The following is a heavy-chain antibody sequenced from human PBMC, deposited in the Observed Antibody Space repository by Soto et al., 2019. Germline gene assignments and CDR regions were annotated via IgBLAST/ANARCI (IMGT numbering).Heavy chain of an antibody. D-gene: IGHD6-13*01. CDR3: ARGRSRGYGSSWYLDYYYGMDV. CDR1: GGSFSGYY. J-gene: IGHJ6*02. Sequence: PSETLSLTCAVYGGSFSGYYWSWIRQPPGKGLEWIGEINRSGSTNYNPSFKSRVTISVDTSKNQFSLKLSSVTAADTAVYYCARGRSRGYGSSWYLDYYYGMDVWGQGTTVTVSS. V-gene: IGHV4-34*01. CDR2: INRSGST.